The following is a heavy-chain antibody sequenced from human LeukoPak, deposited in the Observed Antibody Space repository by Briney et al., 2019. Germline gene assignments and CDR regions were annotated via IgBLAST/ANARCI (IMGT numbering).Heavy chain of an antibody. J-gene: IGHJ4*02. CDR1: GGTFSSYA. CDR3: ARDLGFGDYVHY. V-gene: IGHV1-69*13. CDR2: IIPIFGTA. D-gene: IGHD3-10*01. Sequence: SVKVSCKASGGTFSSYAISWVRQAPGQGLEWMGGIIPIFGTANYAQKFQGRVTITADESTSTAYMELSSLRSGDTAVYYCARDLGFGDYVHYWGQGTLVTVSS.